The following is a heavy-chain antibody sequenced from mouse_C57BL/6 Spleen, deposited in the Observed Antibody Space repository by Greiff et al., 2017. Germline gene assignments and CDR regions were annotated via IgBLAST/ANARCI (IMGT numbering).Heavy chain of an antibody. CDR1: GFTFTDYY. V-gene: IGHV7-3*01. CDR3: ARYMGNYRYFEV. CDR2: IRNKANGYTT. J-gene: IGHJ1*03. D-gene: IGHD2-1*01. Sequence: EVMLVESGGGLVQPGGSLSLSCAASGFTFTDYYMSWVRQPPGKALEWLGFIRNKANGYTTEYSASVKGRFTISRDNYQSISDLQMNALRAEDSATYYSARYMGNYRYFEVWGTGTTVTVSS.